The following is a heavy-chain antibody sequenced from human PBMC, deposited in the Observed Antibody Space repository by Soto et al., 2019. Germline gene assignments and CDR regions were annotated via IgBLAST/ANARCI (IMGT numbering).Heavy chain of an antibody. Sequence: QVQLQQWGAGLLKPSETLSLTCAVYGGSFSGYYWSWIRQPPGKGLEWIGEINHSGSTNYNPSLKGRPTLSVDTSKNQFSLKLSSVTAADTALYYCARAAPRYCSGGSCYSGRDYWDQGTLVTVSS. V-gene: IGHV4-34*01. CDR1: GGSFSGYY. D-gene: IGHD2-15*01. J-gene: IGHJ4*02. CDR3: ARAAPRYCSGGSCYSGRDY. CDR2: INHSGST.